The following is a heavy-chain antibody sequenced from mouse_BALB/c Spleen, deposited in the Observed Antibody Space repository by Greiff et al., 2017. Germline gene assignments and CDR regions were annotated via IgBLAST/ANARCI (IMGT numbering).Heavy chain of an antibody. CDR3: AKGNDYPYFDY. V-gene: IGHV1-54*03. Sequence: VQLQQSGAELVRPGTSVKVSCKASGYAFTNYLIEWVKQRPGQGLEWIGVINPGSGGTNYNEKFKGKATLTADKSSSTAYMQLSSLTSDDSAVYFCAKGNDYPYFDYWGQGTTLTVSS. CDR1: GYAFTNYL. D-gene: IGHD2-4*01. J-gene: IGHJ2*01. CDR2: INPGSGGT.